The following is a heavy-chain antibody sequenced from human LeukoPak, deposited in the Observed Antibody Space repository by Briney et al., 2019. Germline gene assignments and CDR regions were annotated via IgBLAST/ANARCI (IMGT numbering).Heavy chain of an antibody. CDR2: ISWNSGSI. J-gene: IGHJ4*02. D-gene: IGHD4-17*01. V-gene: IGHV3-9*01. Sequence: GGSLRLSCAASGFTFDDYAMHWVRQAPGKGLEWVSGISWNSGSIGYADSVKGRFTISRDNAKNSLYLQMNSLRAEDTALYYCAKNKGTTVTTTNFDYWGQGTLVTVSS. CDR3: AKNKGTTVTTTNFDY. CDR1: GFTFDDYA.